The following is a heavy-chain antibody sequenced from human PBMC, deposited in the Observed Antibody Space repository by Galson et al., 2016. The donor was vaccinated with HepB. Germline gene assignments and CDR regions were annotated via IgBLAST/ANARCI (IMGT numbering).Heavy chain of an antibody. D-gene: IGHD3-9*01. V-gene: IGHV1-46*01. CDR2: INLSSGSA. Sequence: SVKVSCKASGYTFPTYCIHWVRQAPGQGLAWMGIINLSSGSATYAQKLQGRVSMTRDTSASTVYMERRSLGSEDTAVYYCARSDATTGYYGNAFDIWGQGTVVTVSS. CDR1: GYTFPTYC. CDR3: ARSDATTGYYGNAFDI. J-gene: IGHJ3*02.